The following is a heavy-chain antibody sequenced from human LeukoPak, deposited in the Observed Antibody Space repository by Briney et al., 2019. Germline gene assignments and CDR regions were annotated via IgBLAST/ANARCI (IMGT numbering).Heavy chain of an antibody. CDR2: ISYDVGSNT. J-gene: IGHJ6*02. CDR1: GFTFSKYP. V-gene: IGHV3-30-3*01. CDR3: GITTGTHPKTGTTSYYYYGMDV. Sequence: GGSLRLSCAASGFTFSKYPMHWVRQAPGKGLEWVAVISYDVGSNTYYADSVKGRFTISRDNSKNTLYLQMNSLRSEDTAVYYCGITTGTHPKTGTTSYYYYGMDVWGQGTTVTVSS. D-gene: IGHD1-1*01.